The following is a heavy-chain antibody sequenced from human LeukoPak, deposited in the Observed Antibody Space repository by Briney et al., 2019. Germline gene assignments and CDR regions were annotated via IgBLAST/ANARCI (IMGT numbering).Heavy chain of an antibody. CDR3: ARTILDYGEHYGMDV. CDR2: IYYSGST. J-gene: IGHJ6*02. CDR1: GGSISSGGYY. Sequence: SQTLSLTCTASGGSISSGGYYWSWIRQHPGKGLEWIGYIYYSGSTYYNPSLKSRVTISVDTSKNQFSLKLSSVTAADTAVYYCARTILDYGEHYGMDVWGQGTTVTVSS. D-gene: IGHD4-17*01. V-gene: IGHV4-31*03.